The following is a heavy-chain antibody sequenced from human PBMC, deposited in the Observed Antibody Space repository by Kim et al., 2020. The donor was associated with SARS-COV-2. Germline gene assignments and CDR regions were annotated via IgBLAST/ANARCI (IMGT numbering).Heavy chain of an antibody. V-gene: IGHV4-39*07. D-gene: IGHD2-21*02. CDR3: ARVKGRYCGGDCYFAFEI. CDR1: GGSVSDPTYY. CDR2: IYYAGDT. Sequence: SETLSLTCAASGGSVSDPTYYWGWIRQPPGKGLEWIGSIYYAGDTFYNPSLKSRVTISVDMSKNQFSLKLSSVTAADTAVYYCARVKGRYCGGDCYFAFEIWGQGTMATVSS. J-gene: IGHJ3*02.